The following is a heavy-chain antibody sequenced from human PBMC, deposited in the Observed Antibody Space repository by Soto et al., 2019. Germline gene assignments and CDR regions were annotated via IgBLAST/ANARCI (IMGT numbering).Heavy chain of an antibody. CDR1: GYTFTSYY. D-gene: IGHD5-18*01. J-gene: IGHJ4*02. CDR3: ARGPVDTAMVTHFDY. Sequence: ASVKVSCKASGYTFTSYYMHWVRQAPGQGLEWMGIINPSGGSTSYAQKFQGRVTMTRDTSTSTVYMELSSLRSEDTAVYYCARGPVDTAMVTHFDYWGQGTLVTVSS. V-gene: IGHV1-46*01. CDR2: INPSGGST.